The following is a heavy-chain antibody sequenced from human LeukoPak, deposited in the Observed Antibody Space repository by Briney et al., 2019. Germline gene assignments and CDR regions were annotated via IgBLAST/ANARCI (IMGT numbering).Heavy chain of an antibody. V-gene: IGHV4-30-4*01. CDR2: TYYSGST. CDR1: GGSISSGDSY. CDR3: ASGYSGYEGYFDY. Sequence: SETLSLTCTVSGGSISSGDSYWSWIRQPPGKGLEWIGYTYYSGSTYYNPSLKSRVTISVDTSKNQFSLKLSSVTAADTAVYYCASGYSGYEGYFDYWGQGTLVTVSS. D-gene: IGHD5-12*01. J-gene: IGHJ4*02.